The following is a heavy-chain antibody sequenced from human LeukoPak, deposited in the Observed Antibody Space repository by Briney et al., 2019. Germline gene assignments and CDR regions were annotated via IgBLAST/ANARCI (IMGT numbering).Heavy chain of an antibody. CDR3: AKDGRCSTTNCYGYMDV. Sequence: PGGSLRLSCAASGFTFDDYAMHWVRQAPGKGLEWASLISGDGGGTSSADSLKGRFTISRDNSKDSLYLQMNSLTTDDTALYYCAKDGRCSTTNCYGYMDVWGKGTTVTVSS. D-gene: IGHD2-2*01. CDR1: GFTFDDYA. V-gene: IGHV3-43*02. J-gene: IGHJ6*03. CDR2: ISGDGGGT.